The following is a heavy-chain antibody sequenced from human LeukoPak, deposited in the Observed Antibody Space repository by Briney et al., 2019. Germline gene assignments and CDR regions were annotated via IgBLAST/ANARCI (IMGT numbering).Heavy chain of an antibody. CDR1: GDSISSGTYY. CDR2: IFTSGST. V-gene: IGHV4-61*02. J-gene: IGHJ4*02. Sequence: SETLSLTCTVPGDSISSGTYYWSWIRQPAGKGLECIGRIFTSGSTNYNPSLKSRVTISLDTSKNQFSLKLSSLTAADTAVYYCARGGRDYDYVWGSYRYRGYFAYWGQGALVTVSS. D-gene: IGHD3-16*02. CDR3: ARGGRDYDYVWGSYRYRGYFAY.